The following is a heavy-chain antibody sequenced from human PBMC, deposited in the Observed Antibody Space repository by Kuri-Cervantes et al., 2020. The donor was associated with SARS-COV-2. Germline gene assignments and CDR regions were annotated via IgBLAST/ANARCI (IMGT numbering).Heavy chain of an antibody. D-gene: IGHD2-8*01. J-gene: IGHJ4*02. CDR1: GFTFSSYA. Sequence: LSLTCAASGFTFSSYAMSWVRQAPGKGLEWVSAISGSGGSTYYADSVKGRFTISRDNSKNTLYLQMNSLRAEDTAVYYCARVISGYCTNGVRPYYFDYWGQGTLVTVSS. CDR2: ISGSGGST. CDR3: ARVISGYCTNGVRPYYFDY. V-gene: IGHV3-23*01.